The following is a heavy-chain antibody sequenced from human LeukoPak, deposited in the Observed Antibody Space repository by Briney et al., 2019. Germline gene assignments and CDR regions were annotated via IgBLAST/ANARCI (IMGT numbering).Heavy chain of an antibody. CDR1: GGTFSSYA. J-gene: IGHJ4*02. Sequence: SVKVSCKASGGTFSSYAISWVRQAPGQGLEWMGGIIPIFGTANYAQKFQDRVTITADESTSTAYMELSSLRSEDTAVYYCARELRYSSSWYYFDYWGQGTLVTVSS. CDR3: ARELRYSSSWYYFDY. D-gene: IGHD6-13*01. CDR2: IIPIFGTA. V-gene: IGHV1-69*13.